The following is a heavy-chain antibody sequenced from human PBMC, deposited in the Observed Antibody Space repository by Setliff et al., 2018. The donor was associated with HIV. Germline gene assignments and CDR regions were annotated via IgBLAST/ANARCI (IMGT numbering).Heavy chain of an antibody. V-gene: IGHV4-34*01. CDR1: GGPFSDHY. Sequence: TLSLTCAVHGGPFSDHYWNWIRQPPGKGLEWIGSIYYSGSTYYNPSLKSRVTISVDTSKNQFSLKLSSVTAADTAVYYCARSQWLDYYFDYWGQGTLVTVSS. CDR3: ARSQWLDYYFDY. CDR2: IYYSGST. D-gene: IGHD6-19*01. J-gene: IGHJ4*02.